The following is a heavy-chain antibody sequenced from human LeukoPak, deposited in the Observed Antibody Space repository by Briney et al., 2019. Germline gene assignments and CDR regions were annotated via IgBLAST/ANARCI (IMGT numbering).Heavy chain of an antibody. D-gene: IGHD3-22*01. CDR1: GFTFSSYW. CDR3: ARAPSEIGGYYPEYFRH. J-gene: IGHJ1*01. V-gene: IGHV3-74*01. CDR2: IKSDGST. Sequence: GGSLTLSCAASGFTFSSYWMHWVRQAPGKGLVWVSRIKSDGSTNYADSVKGRFTISRDNAKNTLSLQMNSLRAEDTGVYYCARAPSEIGGYYPEYFRHWGQGTLVTVSS.